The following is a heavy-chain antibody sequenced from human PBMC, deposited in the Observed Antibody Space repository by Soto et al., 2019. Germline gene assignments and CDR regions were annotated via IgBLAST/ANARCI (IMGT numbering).Heavy chain of an antibody. D-gene: IGHD4-17*01. J-gene: IGHJ1*01. V-gene: IGHV3-15*01. CDR2: IKSKTDGGTT. CDR1: GFTFTNAW. Sequence: GGSLRLSCAASGFTFTNAWMSWVRQAPGKGLEWVGRIKSKTDGGTTDYAAPVKGRFTISRDDSKSTLYLQMNSLKTEDTAVYYCTPARGTYGAEYFQHWGQGTLVTVSS. CDR3: TPARGTYGAEYFQH.